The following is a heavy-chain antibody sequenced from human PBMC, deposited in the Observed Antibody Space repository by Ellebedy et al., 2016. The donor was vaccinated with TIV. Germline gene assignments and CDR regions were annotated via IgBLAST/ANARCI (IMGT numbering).Heavy chain of an antibody. Sequence: GGSLRLSXAVSGSSFRTYAMHWVRQAPGKGLEWVAVISYDGSNKYYADSVKGRFTISRDNSKNTMYLQMNSLRVEDTAVYYCASPSYCSGDTCTSLFDYWGQGTLVTVSS. J-gene: IGHJ4*02. CDR2: ISYDGSNK. CDR3: ASPSYCSGDTCTSLFDY. D-gene: IGHD2-15*01. V-gene: IGHV3-30-3*01. CDR1: GSSFRTYA.